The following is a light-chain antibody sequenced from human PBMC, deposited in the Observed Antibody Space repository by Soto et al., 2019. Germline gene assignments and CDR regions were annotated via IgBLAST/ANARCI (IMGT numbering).Light chain of an antibody. J-gene: IGKJ3*01. Sequence: IQLTQSPSSLSASVGDRVTITCRAGQGISSYLAWYQQKPGKAPKLLIYAASTLQSGVPSRFSGSGSGTDFTLTISSLQPEDFATYYCQQLNSYPLTFGPGTKVDIK. CDR2: AAS. CDR3: QQLNSYPLT. V-gene: IGKV1-9*01. CDR1: QGISSY.